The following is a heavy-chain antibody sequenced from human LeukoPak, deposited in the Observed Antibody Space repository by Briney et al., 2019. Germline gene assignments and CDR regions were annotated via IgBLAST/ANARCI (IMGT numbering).Heavy chain of an antibody. V-gene: IGHV3-30*18. CDR1: GFTFSNYA. CDR2: ILYDRSNK. D-gene: IGHD5-18*01. CDR3: AKGGVDTAMVDY. Sequence: GRSLRLSCAASGFTFSNYAMHWVRQAPGKGLEWVAVILYDRSNKYFADSVKGRFTISRDNSKNTLFLQMNNLRGDDTAVYYCAKGGVDTAMVDYWGQGTLVTVSS. J-gene: IGHJ4*02.